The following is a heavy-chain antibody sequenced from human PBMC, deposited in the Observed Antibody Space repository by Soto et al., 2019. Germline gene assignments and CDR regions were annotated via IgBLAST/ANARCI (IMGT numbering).Heavy chain of an antibody. J-gene: IGHJ6*02. D-gene: IGHD3-10*01. V-gene: IGHV3-21*01. CDR2: ISSSSSYI. Sequence: GSLRISFSASGFTFRSYSMNWVRQAPGNGLELVSSISSSSSYIYYADSVKGRFTISRDNAKNSLYLQMNSLRAEDTAVYYWARSTLLYMYGMDVWGQGTTVTVSS. CDR3: ARSTLLYMYGMDV. CDR1: GFTFRSYS.